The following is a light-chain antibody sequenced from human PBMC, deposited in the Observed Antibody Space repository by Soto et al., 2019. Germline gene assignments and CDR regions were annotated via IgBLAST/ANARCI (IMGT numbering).Light chain of an antibody. J-gene: IGKJ2*01. CDR2: AAS. Sequence: DIQMTQSPSSLSASVGDRVTITCRARQSISSYLNWYQQKPGKAPKLLIYAASSLQSGVPSRFSGSGSGTDFTLTISSLQPEDFATYYSQQSYSTPPTFGQGTKLEIK. CDR3: QQSYSTPPT. CDR1: QSISSY. V-gene: IGKV1-39*01.